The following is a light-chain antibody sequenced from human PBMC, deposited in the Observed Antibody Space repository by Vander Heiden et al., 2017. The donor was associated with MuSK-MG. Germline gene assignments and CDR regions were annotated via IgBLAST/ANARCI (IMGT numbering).Light chain of an antibody. J-gene: IGKJ2*01. V-gene: IGKV3-15*01. CDR1: QSVYSD. CDR3: HQYYIWPGHT. Sequence: EIEMTQSPATLSVSPGERATHSCRASQSVYSDLAWYQQKPGQAPRLLIYGASTRATGVPARFSGSGSGTEFTLTISTLQSEDFAVYYCHQYYIWPGHTFGQGTKLEIK. CDR2: GAS.